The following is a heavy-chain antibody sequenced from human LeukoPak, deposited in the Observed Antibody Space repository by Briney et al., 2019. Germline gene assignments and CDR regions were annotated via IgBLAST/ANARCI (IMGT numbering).Heavy chain of an antibody. CDR3: ARAEADYYYYYYYMDV. J-gene: IGHJ6*03. D-gene: IGHD6-25*01. Sequence: ASVKVSCKASGYTFTGHYIHWVRQAPGQGLEWMGWINPNSGGTNYAQKFQGRVTMTRDTSISTAYMELSRLRSDDTAVYYCARAEADYYYYYYYMDVWGKGTTVTVSS. CDR2: INPNSGGT. CDR1: GYTFTGHY. V-gene: IGHV1-2*02.